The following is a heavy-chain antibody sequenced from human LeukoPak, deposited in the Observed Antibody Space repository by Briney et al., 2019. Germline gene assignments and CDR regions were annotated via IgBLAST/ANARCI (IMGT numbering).Heavy chain of an antibody. CDR3: ASLPRGDSIAWDI. D-gene: IGHD3-3*02. Sequence: GGFLRLSCAASGFTFSSYAMSWVRQAPGKGLEWVSAISGSGGSTYYADSVKGRFTISRDNSKNTLYLQMNSLRAEDTAVYYCASLPRGDSIAWDIWGQGTMVTVSS. J-gene: IGHJ3*02. CDR2: ISGSGGST. V-gene: IGHV3-23*01. CDR1: GFTFSSYA.